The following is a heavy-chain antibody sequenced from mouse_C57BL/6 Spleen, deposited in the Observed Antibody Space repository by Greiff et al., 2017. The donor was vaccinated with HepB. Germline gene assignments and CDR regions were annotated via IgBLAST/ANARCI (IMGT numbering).Heavy chain of an antibody. CDR1: GYTFTSYW. V-gene: IGHV1-61*01. Sequence: QVQLQQPGAELVRPGSSVKLSCKASGYTFTSYWMDWVKQRPGQGLEWIGNIYPSDSETHYNQKFKDKATLTVDKSSSTAYMQLSSLTSEDSAVYYCARGPLYDDYEDWGQGTTLTVSS. CDR2: IYPSDSET. D-gene: IGHD2-4*01. J-gene: IGHJ2*01. CDR3: ARGPLYDDYED.